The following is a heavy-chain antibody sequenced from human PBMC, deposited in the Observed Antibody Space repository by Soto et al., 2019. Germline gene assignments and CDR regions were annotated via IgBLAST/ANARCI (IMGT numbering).Heavy chain of an antibody. CDR1: GYSFDTFG. CDR3: ARCYCSVGSCFTCWHFDL. Sequence: QVQVVQSGAEVKKPGASVKVACKASGYSFDTFGMSWVRQAPGQGLEWMGWISIEKGDTNSAQKSQDRVTMTTATSTSTAYMELRRLTSDDTAVYYCARCYCSVGSCFTCWHFDLWGCGTLVTVSS. D-gene: IGHD2-15*01. CDR2: ISIEKGDT. J-gene: IGHJ2*01. V-gene: IGHV1-18*01.